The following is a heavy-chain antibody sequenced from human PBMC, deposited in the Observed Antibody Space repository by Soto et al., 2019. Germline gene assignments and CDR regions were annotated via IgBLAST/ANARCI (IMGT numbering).Heavy chain of an antibody. D-gene: IGHD2-21*01. CDR2: ISSSSSYI. CDR1: GFTFSSYS. Sequence: PGGSLRLSCAASGFTFSSYSMNWVRQAPGKGLEWVSSISSSSSYIYYADSVKGRFTISRDNAKNSLYLQMNSLRAEDTAVYYCARDPEMAIDGLLYYYYGMDVWGQGTTVTVSS. J-gene: IGHJ6*02. CDR3: ARDPEMAIDGLLYYYYGMDV. V-gene: IGHV3-21*01.